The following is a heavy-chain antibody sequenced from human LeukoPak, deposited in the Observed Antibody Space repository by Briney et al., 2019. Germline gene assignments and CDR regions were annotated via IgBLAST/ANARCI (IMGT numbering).Heavy chain of an antibody. D-gene: IGHD3-10*01. CDR2: IYYSGST. CDR3: ARDRVLPRAGFDP. CDR1: GGSVSSGSYY. V-gene: IGHV4-61*01. J-gene: IGHJ5*02. Sequence: SETLSLTCTVSGGSVSSGSYYWSWIRQPPGKGLEWIGYIYYSGSTNYNPSLKSRVTISVDTSKNQFSLKLSSVTAADTAVYYCARDRVLPRAGFDPWGQGTLVTVSS.